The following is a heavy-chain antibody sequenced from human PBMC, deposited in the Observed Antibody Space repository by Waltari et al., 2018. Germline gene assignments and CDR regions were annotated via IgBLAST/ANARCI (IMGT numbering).Heavy chain of an antibody. J-gene: IGHJ4*02. CDR1: GFRVSYNY. D-gene: IGHD5-12*01. CDR2: IQAGGNK. V-gene: IGHV3-53*01. CDR3: ARAGLGSPSQWLQLFDS. Sequence: EVQLVESGGGLIQPGGSLRLSCEASGFRVSYNYMSWVRRAPGKGLGWVSVIQAGGNKYYGDSVKGRFTIARDISKNTVYLQMNSLTVEDSAMYYCARAGLGSPSQWLQLFDSWGQGTLVTVSS.